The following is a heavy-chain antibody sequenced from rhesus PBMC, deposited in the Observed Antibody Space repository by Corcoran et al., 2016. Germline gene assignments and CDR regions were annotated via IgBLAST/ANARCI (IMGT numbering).Heavy chain of an antibody. V-gene: IGHV1-138*01. D-gene: IGHD6-25*01. CDR2: INPRTGAT. CDR3: TRERYSGTWNFGY. Sequence: QVQLVQSGTEVKKPGSSVKVSCKASGYIFTDYYMHWVRQDPGQGLELAGKINPRTGATNYALKCQDRVIVTRETSTSAADMEVSSLTSEDTAIYYCTRERYSGTWNFGYWGLGVLVTVSS. CDR1: GYIFTDYY. J-gene: IGHJ4*01.